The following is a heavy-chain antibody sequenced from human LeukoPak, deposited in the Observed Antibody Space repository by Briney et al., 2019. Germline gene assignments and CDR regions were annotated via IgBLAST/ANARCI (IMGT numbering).Heavy chain of an antibody. V-gene: IGHV3-74*01. J-gene: IGHJ4*02. Sequence: GGTLRLSCAVSGFSFSSYWMDWVRQAPGKGLVWASRISSDGSSTYYADSVEGRFTISRDNAKNTLHLQMSSLRAEDTAVYFCARLRSGYFFDYWGQGTLVTVSS. CDR1: GFSFSSYW. D-gene: IGHD5-12*01. CDR3: ARLRSGYFFDY. CDR2: ISSDGSST.